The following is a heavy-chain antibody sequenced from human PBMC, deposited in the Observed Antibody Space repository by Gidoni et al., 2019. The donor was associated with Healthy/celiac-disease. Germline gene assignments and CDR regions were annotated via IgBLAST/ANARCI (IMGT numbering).Heavy chain of an antibody. Sequence: QLQLPESVPGLVKPSETLSLTCTVSGGSISSSSDYWGWIRQPPGKGLEWIGSIDYSGSTHYNPSHKSRVTISVDTSKNQFSLKLRSVTAADTAVYYCARSPQSTGTTTDWFDPWGQGTLVTVSS. J-gene: IGHJ5*02. D-gene: IGHD1-1*01. CDR3: ARSPQSTGTTTDWFDP. CDR1: GGSISSSSDY. V-gene: IGHV4-39*01. CDR2: IDYSGST.